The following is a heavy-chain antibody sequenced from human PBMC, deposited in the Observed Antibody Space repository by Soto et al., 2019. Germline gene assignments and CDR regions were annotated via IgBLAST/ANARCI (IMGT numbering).Heavy chain of an antibody. CDR3: ASGGLDYYDSSGYYYRNWFDP. D-gene: IGHD3-22*01. CDR1: GGTFSSYA. J-gene: IGHJ5*02. V-gene: IGHV1-69*12. Sequence: QVQLVQSGAEVKKPGPSVKVSCKASGGTFSSYAISWVRQAPGQGLEWMGGIIPIFGTANYAQKFQGRVTITANECTSTAYMELSSLRSEDTAVYYCASGGLDYYDSSGYYYRNWFDPWGQGTLVTVSS. CDR2: IIPIFGTA.